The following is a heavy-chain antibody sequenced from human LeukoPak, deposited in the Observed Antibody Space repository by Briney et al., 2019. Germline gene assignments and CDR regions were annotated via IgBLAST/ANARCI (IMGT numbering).Heavy chain of an antibody. CDR3: ARGSSGTGVDY. V-gene: IGHV4-34*01. Sequence: SETLSLTCTVSGGSISGYYWSWIRQPPGKGLEWIGEINHSGSTNYNPSLKSRVTISVDTSKNQFSLKLSSVTAADTAVYYCARGSSGTGVDYWGQGTLVTVSS. CDR2: INHSGST. D-gene: IGHD6-25*01. J-gene: IGHJ4*02. CDR1: GGSISGYY.